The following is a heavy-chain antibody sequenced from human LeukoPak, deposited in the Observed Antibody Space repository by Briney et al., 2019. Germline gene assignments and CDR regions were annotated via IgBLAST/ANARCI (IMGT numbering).Heavy chain of an antibody. J-gene: IGHJ4*02. V-gene: IGHV1-2*02. CDR2: INPNSGGT. Sequence: ASVKVSCKASGYTFTGYYMHWVRQAPGQGLEWMGWINPNSGGTNYAQKFQGRVTMTRDTSISTAYMELSRLRSDDTAVYYCARDQVAAAGGRPPDYWGQGTLGTVSS. CDR3: ARDQVAAAGGRPPDY. CDR1: GYTFTGYY. D-gene: IGHD6-13*01.